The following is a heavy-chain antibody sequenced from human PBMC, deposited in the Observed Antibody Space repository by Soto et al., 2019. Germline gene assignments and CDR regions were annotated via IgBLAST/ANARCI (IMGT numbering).Heavy chain of an antibody. V-gene: IGHV1-69*13. J-gene: IGHJ4*02. CDR1: GGTFSRYA. D-gene: IGHD3-22*01. CDR3: ATTSSYYYDSSGYPVDY. CDR2: IIPIFGTA. Sequence: ASVKVSCQASGGTFSRYAISWVRQAPGQGLEWMGGIIPIFGTANYAQKFQGRVTITADESTSTAYMELSSLRSEDTAVYYCATTSSYYYDSSGYPVDYWGQGTLVTVSS.